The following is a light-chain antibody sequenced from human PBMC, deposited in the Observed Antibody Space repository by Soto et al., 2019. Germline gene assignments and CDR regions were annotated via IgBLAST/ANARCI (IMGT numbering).Light chain of an antibody. CDR2: EGT. Sequence: QSALTQPASVSGSPGQSITICCTGTSSEVGSYNLVSWYQQYPGKAPKLMIYEGTNRPSGVSNRFSGSKSGNTASLTISGLQAEDEAHYYCSSYAGRVVFGGGTKLTVL. V-gene: IGLV2-23*01. CDR3: SSYAGRVV. CDR1: SSEVGSYNL. J-gene: IGLJ2*01.